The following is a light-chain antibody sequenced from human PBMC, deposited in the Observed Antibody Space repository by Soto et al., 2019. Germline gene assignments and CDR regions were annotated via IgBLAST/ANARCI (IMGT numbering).Light chain of an antibody. Sequence: EIVMTQSPATLSVSPGERATLSCRASQSVRGNLAWYQQKPGQAPRLLIYAASTSATGIPARFSGSGSGTEFTLTISSLQSEDFAVYYCQQYNNWPPITFGPGTKVDIK. CDR2: AAS. V-gene: IGKV3-15*01. CDR3: QQYNNWPPIT. J-gene: IGKJ3*01. CDR1: QSVRGN.